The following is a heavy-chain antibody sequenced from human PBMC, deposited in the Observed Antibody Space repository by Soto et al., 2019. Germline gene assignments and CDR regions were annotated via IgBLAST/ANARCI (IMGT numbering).Heavy chain of an antibody. CDR3: ARIPVGYDYAMAV. J-gene: IGHJ6*02. D-gene: IGHD1-26*01. CDR1: GFTFDDYG. CDR2: INWNGGST. Sequence: GGSLRLSCAASGFTFDDYGMSWVRQAPGKGLEWVSGINWNGGSTTYVDSVKGRFTISRDNAKNSLYLKMNSLRVEDTALYYCARIPVGYDYAMAVWGQGTTVTVSS. V-gene: IGHV3-20*04.